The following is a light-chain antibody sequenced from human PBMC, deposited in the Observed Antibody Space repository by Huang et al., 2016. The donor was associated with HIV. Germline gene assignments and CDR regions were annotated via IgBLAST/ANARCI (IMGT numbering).Light chain of an antibody. J-gene: IGKJ4*01. Sequence: IVMTQSPATLSVSPGERVTLSCRANRTVSTNLAWYQQRPGQAPRLHIYGSSTRAPGVPARFSGSGSGTDFSLTISSLQSEDFALYYCHQYNNWLLSFGGGTRVDI. V-gene: IGKV3-15*01. CDR3: HQYNNWLLS. CDR2: GSS. CDR1: RTVSTN.